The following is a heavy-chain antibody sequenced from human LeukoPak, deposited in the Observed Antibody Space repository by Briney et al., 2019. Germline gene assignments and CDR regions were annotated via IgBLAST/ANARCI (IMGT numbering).Heavy chain of an antibody. CDR2: IYYSGST. J-gene: IGHJ4*02. V-gene: IGHV4-59*08. CDR1: GGSISSYY. CDR3: ARRGDSSGIDY. D-gene: IGHD3-22*01. Sequence: PSETLSLTCTVSGGSISSYYWSWIRQPPGKGLEWIGYIYYSGSTYYNPSLKSRVTISVDTSKNQFSLKLSSVTAADTAVYYCARRGDSSGIDYWGQGTLVTVSS.